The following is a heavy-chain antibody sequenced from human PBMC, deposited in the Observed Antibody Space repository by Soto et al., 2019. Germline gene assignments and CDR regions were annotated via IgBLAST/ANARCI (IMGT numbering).Heavy chain of an antibody. CDR3: ARGYYDSSGYYPTDY. J-gene: IGHJ4*02. Sequence: EASVKVSCKASGYTFNDYDIIWVRQATGQGLEWMGWMNANSGNTGYAQKFQGRVTMTWDTSLSTAYMEVSRLRSDDTAVYFCARGYYDSSGYYPTDYWGQGTLATVSS. D-gene: IGHD3-22*01. CDR1: GYTFNDYD. V-gene: IGHV1-8*01. CDR2: MNANSGNT.